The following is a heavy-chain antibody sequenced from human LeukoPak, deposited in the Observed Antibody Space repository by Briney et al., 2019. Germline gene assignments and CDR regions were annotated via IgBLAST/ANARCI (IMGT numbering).Heavy chain of an antibody. CDR3: ARTTGATVDY. CDR2: MNPNSGGT. Sequence: ASVKVSCKASGYTFTAYYMHWARQAPGQGLEWMGRMNPNSGGTNYAQKFQGRVTMTRDTSISTAYMELSRLRSDDTAVYYCARTTGATVDYWGQGTLVTVSS. CDR1: GYTFTAYY. J-gene: IGHJ4*02. V-gene: IGHV1-2*06. D-gene: IGHD1-1*01.